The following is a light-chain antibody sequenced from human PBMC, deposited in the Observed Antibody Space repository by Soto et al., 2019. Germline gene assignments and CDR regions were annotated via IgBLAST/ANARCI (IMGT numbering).Light chain of an antibody. Sequence: NFMLTQPHSVSESPGKTLTISCTGSIGSVASNYVHWYQRRPGSAPTILIYGDNQRPSGVPDRFSGSIDSSSNSASLTISRLKTEDEADYFCQSYDRSSLYVFGTGTKVTVL. CDR1: IGSVASNY. CDR3: QSYDRSSLYV. J-gene: IGLJ1*01. V-gene: IGLV6-57*02. CDR2: GDN.